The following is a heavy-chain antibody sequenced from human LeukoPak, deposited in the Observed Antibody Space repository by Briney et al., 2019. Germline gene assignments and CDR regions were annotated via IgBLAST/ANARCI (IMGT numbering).Heavy chain of an antibody. CDR3: VEQWLAPNAFDI. V-gene: IGHV1-2*02. CDR1: GYTFTGYY. CDR2: INPNSGGT. J-gene: IGHJ3*02. Sequence: ASVKVSCTASGYTFTGYYMHWVRQAPGQGLEWMGWINPNSGGTNYAQKFQGRVTMTRDTSISTAYMGLSRLRSDDTAVYYCVEQWLAPNAFDIWGQGTMVTVSS. D-gene: IGHD6-19*01.